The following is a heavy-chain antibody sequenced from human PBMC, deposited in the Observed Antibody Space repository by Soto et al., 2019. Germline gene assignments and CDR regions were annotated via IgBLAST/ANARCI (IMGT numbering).Heavy chain of an antibody. V-gene: IGHV3-15*07. CDR3: TTRYGSGSYYYYYGMDV. D-gene: IGHD3-10*01. CDR2: IKSKTDGGTT. CDR1: SVSIAW. Sequence: SVSIAWMNWVRQAPGKGLEWVGRIKSKTDGGTTDYAAPVKGRFTISRDDSKNTLYLQMNSLKTEDTAVYYCTTRYGSGSYYYYYGMDVWGQGTTVTVSS. J-gene: IGHJ6*02.